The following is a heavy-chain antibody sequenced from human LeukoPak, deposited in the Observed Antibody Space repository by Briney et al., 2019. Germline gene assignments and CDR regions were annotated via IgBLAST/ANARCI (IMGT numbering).Heavy chain of an antibody. J-gene: IGHJ3*02. CDR1: SGSINGYY. V-gene: IGHV4-59*01. CDR2: FYYSGST. Sequence: SETLSLTCIVSSGSINGYYWSWIRQPPGKGLEWIGYFYYSGSTNYNPSLKSRVTISGDASKNQFSLKLSSVTAADTAVYYCARXXSFDIWGRGTTVTVSS. CDR3: ARXXSFDI.